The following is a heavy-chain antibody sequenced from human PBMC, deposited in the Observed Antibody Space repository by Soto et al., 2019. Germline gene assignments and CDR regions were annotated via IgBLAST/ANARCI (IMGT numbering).Heavy chain of an antibody. CDR1: GFTFSSYR. Sequence: RGPPRLSCAASGFTFSSYRMNWVRKAPGKGLEWVSSISSSSSYICYADSVKGRFTISRDNAKNSLYLQMNSLRAEDTAVYYCARDARYCSGGSCCCGMDVWGQGTTVTVSS. CDR2: ISSSSSYI. CDR3: ARDARYCSGGSCCCGMDV. J-gene: IGHJ6*02. D-gene: IGHD2-15*01. V-gene: IGHV3-21*01.